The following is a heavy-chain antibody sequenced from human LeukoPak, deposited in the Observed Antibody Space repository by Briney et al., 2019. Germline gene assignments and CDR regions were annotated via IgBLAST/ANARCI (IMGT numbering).Heavy chain of an antibody. CDR2: IYYSGST. V-gene: IGHV4-39*01. J-gene: IGHJ4*02. CDR3: ATGPRPGVEAPGTLAQGFVDF. CDR1: GGSISSGVYY. D-gene: IGHD6-13*01. Sequence: PSETLSPTCTVSGGSISSGVYYWGWIRQPPGKGLEWIGSIYYSGSTYYNSSLKSRLTISVDTSKNQFSLKLSSVTAADTAVYYCATGPRPGVEAPGTLAQGFVDFWGQGTLVTVSS.